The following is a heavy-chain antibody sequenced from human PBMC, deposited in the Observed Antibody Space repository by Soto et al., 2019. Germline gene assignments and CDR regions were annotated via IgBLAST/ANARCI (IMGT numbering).Heavy chain of an antibody. D-gene: IGHD2-2*02. CDR3: ARSDGHTFNGLDS. Sequence: QVQLVQSGAEVKTPGASVKVSCKASGYTFSKYDMNWVRQAPGQGLEWMGWMNPTSGNTGYAQKFQGRLTMTWDTAIGIAHMELSSLRNEDTAVYYCARSDGHTFNGLDSWGQGTLVTVSA. CDR1: GYTFSKYD. V-gene: IGHV1-8*01. J-gene: IGHJ5*01. CDR2: MNPTSGNT.